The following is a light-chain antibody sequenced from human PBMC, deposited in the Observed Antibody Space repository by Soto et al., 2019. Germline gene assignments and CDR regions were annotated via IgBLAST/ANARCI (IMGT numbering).Light chain of an antibody. CDR1: SSDVGGYSY. CDR3: SSYTSSSTLEV. J-gene: IGLJ1*01. V-gene: IGLV2-14*01. CDR2: DVS. Sequence: SVLTQSASVSGSPGQSITISCTGTSSDVGGYSYVSWYQQHRGKAPKLMIYDVSNRSSGVSNRFSGSTSGNTASLTISGLQAEDEADYYCSSYTSSSTLEVFGTGTKVTVL.